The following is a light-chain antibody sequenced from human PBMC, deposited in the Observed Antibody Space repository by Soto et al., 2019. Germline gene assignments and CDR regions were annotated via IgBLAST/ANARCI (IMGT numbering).Light chain of an antibody. J-gene: IGLJ1*01. Sequence: QSVLTQPASVSGSPGQSITISCTGTVSDVGGYDSVSWYQQHPGRAPKLIIYGVNNRPSGVSNRFPASKSADTASLTVSGLQAEDEANYYCCSYTTSTTSVFGTGTKVTVL. CDR1: VSDVGGYDS. CDR2: GVN. V-gene: IGLV2-14*03. CDR3: CSYTTSTTSV.